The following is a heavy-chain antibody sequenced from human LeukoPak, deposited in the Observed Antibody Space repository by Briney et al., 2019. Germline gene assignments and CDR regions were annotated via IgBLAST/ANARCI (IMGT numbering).Heavy chain of an antibody. J-gene: IGHJ4*02. CDR2: IKQDGSEK. D-gene: IGHD3/OR15-3a*01. CDR1: GFTFSSYW. CDR3: ANDFACGNHCPPFDY. Sequence: GGSLRLSCAASGFTFSSYWMSWVRQAPGEGLEWVANIKQDGSEKYYVDSVKGRFTISRDNAKNSLYLQMNSLRVEDTAVYYCANDFACGNHCPPFDYWGQGTLVTVSS. V-gene: IGHV3-7*01.